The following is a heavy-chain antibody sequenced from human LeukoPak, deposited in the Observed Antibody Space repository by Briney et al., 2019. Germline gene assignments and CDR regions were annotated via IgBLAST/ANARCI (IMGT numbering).Heavy chain of an antibody. CDR3: AKDKPLGRYSYGYFDY. J-gene: IGHJ4*02. Sequence: PGGSLRLSCAASGFTFSSSAMSWVRQAPGKGLEWVSSISGSGSGGSTYYADSVKGRFTISRDNSKNTLYLQMNSLRAEDTAVYYCAKDKPLGRYSYGYFDYWGQGTLVTVSS. CDR1: GFTFSSSA. D-gene: IGHD5-18*01. V-gene: IGHV3-23*01. CDR2: ISGSGSGGST.